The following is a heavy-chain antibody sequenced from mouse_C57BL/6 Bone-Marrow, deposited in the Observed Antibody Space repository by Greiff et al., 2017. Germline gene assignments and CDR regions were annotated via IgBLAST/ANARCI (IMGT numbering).Heavy chain of an antibody. CDR3: ARSGTTVVAKAY. D-gene: IGHD1-1*01. CDR1: GYTFTSYW. V-gene: IGHV1-55*01. CDR2: IYPGSGST. Sequence: VQLQQPGAELVKPGASVKMSCKASGYTFTSYWITWVKQRPGQGLEWIGDIYPGSGSTNYNEKFKSKATLTVDTSSSTAYMQLSSLTSADSAVYYCARSGTTVVAKAYGGQGTLVTVSA. J-gene: IGHJ3*01.